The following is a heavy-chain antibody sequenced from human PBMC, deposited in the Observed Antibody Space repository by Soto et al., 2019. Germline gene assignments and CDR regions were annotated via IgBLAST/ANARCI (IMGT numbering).Heavy chain of an antibody. V-gene: IGHV3-53*04. CDR1: GIPVSSNY. CDR2: LHSGGDT. Sequence: EVQLVESGGGLVQPGGSLRLSCVASGIPVSSNYMTWVRQAPGKGLEWVSVLHSGGDTYYANSVKGRFTISRHDSTNTLFLQMNSRTAADTAVYYCAGDGHGYCASRMDVWGQGTTVTVSS. CDR3: AGDGHGYCASRMDV. D-gene: IGHD4-17*01. J-gene: IGHJ6*02.